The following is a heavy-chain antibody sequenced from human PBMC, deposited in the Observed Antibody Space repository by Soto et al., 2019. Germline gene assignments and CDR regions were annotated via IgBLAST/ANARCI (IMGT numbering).Heavy chain of an antibody. J-gene: IGHJ3*02. D-gene: IGHD2-15*01. Sequence: VGSLRVSCAASGFTFSSYEMNWVRQAPGKGLEWVSYISSSGSTIYYADSVKGRFTISRDNAKNSLYLQMNSLRAEDTAVYYCARDTIVLGYCSGGSCLDAFDIWGQGTMVTVSS. CDR3: ARDTIVLGYCSGGSCLDAFDI. CDR2: ISSSGSTI. V-gene: IGHV3-48*03. CDR1: GFTFSSYE.